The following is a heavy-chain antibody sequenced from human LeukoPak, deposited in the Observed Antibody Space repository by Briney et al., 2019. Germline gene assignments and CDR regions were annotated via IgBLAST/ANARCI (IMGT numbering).Heavy chain of an antibody. CDR1: GYTFTGYY. CDR2: INPNSGGT. V-gene: IGHV1-2*02. Sequence: ASVKVSCKASGYTFTGYYMHWVRQAPGQGLEWMGWINPNSGGTIYAQNFQGRVTMTRDTSISTAYMELSRLRSDDTAVYYCARSHGGITIRNWFDPWGQGTLVTVSS. J-gene: IGHJ5*02. CDR3: ARSHGGITIRNWFDP. D-gene: IGHD3-3*01.